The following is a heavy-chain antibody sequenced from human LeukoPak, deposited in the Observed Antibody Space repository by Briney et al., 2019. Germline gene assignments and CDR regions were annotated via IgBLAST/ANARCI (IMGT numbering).Heavy chain of an antibody. CDR1: GGSISSYY. D-gene: IGHD5-18*01. CDR3: ARGGYSYGYYYYGMDV. CDR2: IYTSGST. V-gene: IGHV4-4*07. Sequence: PSETLSLTCTVSGGSISSYYWSWIRQPAGKGPEWIGRIYTSGSTNYNPSLKSRVTMSVDTSKNQFSLKLSSVTAADTAVYYCARGGYSYGYYYYGMDVWGQGTTVTVSS. J-gene: IGHJ6*02.